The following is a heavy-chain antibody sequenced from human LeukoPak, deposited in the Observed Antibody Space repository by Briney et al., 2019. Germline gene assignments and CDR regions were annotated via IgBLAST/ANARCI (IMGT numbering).Heavy chain of an antibody. D-gene: IGHD5-24*01. J-gene: IGHJ5*02. CDR2: IKQDGSEK. CDR3: ARASDPWLQLT. Sequence: AGGSLRLSCAASGFTFGNYGMIWSGKAPGKGRVWVGNIKQDGSEKRYADPVRGRFSISRDNAQTSLYLQMNSLRAEDTAVYYCARASDPWLQLTWGQGTLVTVSS. CDR1: GFTFGNYG. V-gene: IGHV3-7*05.